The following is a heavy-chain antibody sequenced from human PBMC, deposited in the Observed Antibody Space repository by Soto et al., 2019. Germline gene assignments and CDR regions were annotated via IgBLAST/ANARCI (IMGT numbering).Heavy chain of an antibody. D-gene: IGHD2-15*01. J-gene: IGHJ6*03. CDR3: AGDGCYSNTYRYHMDV. CDR2: IKPSGGST. V-gene: IGHV1-46*03. CDR1: GYTFTNYY. Sequence: QVQLVQSGAEVKKPGASVKVSCKASGYTFTNYYIHWVRQAPGQGLEWMGMIKPSGGSTTYAKKFPGRVTMARDTTTSTVLMELSGLKSEDTAVYYCAGDGCYSNTYRYHMDVWGRGTTVTVSS.